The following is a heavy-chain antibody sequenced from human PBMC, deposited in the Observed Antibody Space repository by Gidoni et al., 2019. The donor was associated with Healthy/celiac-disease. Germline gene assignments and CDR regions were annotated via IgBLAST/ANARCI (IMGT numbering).Heavy chain of an antibody. CDR3: TTDGEPYYYGSRSH. CDR2: IKSKTDGGTT. J-gene: IGHJ4*02. CDR1: GFTFSNAW. Sequence: EVQLVESGGGLVKPGGSLRLSCAASGFTFSNAWMSWVRQAPGKGLEWVGRIKSKTDGGTTDYAAPVKGRFTISRDDSKNTLYLQMNSLKTEDTAVYYCTTDGEPYYYGSRSHWGQGTLVTVSS. D-gene: IGHD3-10*01. V-gene: IGHV3-15*01.